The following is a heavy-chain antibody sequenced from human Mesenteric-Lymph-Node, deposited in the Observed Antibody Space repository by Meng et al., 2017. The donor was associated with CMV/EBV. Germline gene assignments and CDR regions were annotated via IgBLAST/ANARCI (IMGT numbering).Heavy chain of an antibody. J-gene: IGHJ4*02. CDR2: INHSGST. D-gene: IGHD1-26*01. CDR1: GGSFSGYY. V-gene: IGHV4-34*01. Sequence: LTCAVYGGSFSGYYWSWIRQPPGKGLEWIGEINHSGSTNYNPSLKSRVTISVDTSKNQFSPKLSSVTAADTAVYYCARVGVGATFDYWGQGTLVTVSS. CDR3: ARVGVGATFDY.